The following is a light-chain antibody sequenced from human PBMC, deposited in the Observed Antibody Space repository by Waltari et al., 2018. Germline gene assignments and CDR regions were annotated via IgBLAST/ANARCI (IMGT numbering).Light chain of an antibody. CDR1: ILSNRY. J-gene: IGLJ1*01. V-gene: IGLV3-27*01. CDR2: QDT. CDR3: YSTADHDLGV. Sequence: SYELTQPSSVSVSLGQTATITCSGDILSNRYVRWFQQKAGQPPGLVIYQDTERPAGIPERFSGSSSGTTVTLTISGAQVEDEADYYCYSTADHDLGVFAAGTKVTVL.